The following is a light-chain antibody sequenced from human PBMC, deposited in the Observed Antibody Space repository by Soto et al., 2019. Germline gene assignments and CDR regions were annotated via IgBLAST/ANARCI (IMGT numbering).Light chain of an antibody. Sequence: DIQMTQSPSSLSASVGDRVTITCQASQDISNYLNWYQEKPGRAPRLLIYAASTLQVGVPSRFSGSGSGTDFTLTISSLQPEDFATYYCLQSFNSPYTFGQGTTVDVK. CDR3: LQSFNSPYT. CDR1: QDISNY. V-gene: IGKV1-39*01. CDR2: AAS. J-gene: IGKJ2*01.